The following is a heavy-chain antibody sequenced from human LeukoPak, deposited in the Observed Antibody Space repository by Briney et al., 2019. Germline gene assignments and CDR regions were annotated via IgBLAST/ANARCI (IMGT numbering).Heavy chain of an antibody. Sequence: SETLSLTCSVSNYSISSTYYWGWIRPSPGKGLEYIGSIYHSGITYYNPFLKSRVTMSIDTSKNQFSLKLTSVTAADTAVYHCARAITMMLVVTAPDAFDVWGQGTMVTVSS. CDR3: ARAITMMLVVTAPDAFDV. J-gene: IGHJ3*01. CDR1: NYSISSTYY. V-gene: IGHV4-38-2*01. D-gene: IGHD3-22*01. CDR2: IYHSGIT.